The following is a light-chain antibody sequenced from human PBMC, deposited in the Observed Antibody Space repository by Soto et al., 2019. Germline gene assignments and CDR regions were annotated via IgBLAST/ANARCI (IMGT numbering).Light chain of an antibody. CDR3: SSYTSSSTLYV. Sequence: QSALTQPASVSGSPGQASTISCTGTSSDVGGYNYVSWYQQHPGKAPKLMIYDVSNRPSGVSNRFSGSKSGNTASLTIAGLQAEDEADSYCSSYTSSSTLYVVGTGTKVTVL. CDR2: DVS. J-gene: IGLJ1*01. CDR1: SSDVGGYNY. V-gene: IGLV2-14*01.